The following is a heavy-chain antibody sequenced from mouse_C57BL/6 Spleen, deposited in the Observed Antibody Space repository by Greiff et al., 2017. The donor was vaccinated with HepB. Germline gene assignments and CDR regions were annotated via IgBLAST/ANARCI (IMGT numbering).Heavy chain of an antibody. V-gene: IGHV14-1*01. D-gene: IGHD2-10*02. CDR3: TRGYGKGAMDY. CDR1: GFNIKDYY. Sequence: EVQLQQSGAELVRPGASVKLSCTASGFNIKDYYMHWVKQRPEQGLEWIGRIDPEDGATEYAPKFQGKATMTADTSSNTAYLQLSSLTSEDTAVYYCTRGYGKGAMDYWGQGTSVTVSS. CDR2: IDPEDGAT. J-gene: IGHJ4*01.